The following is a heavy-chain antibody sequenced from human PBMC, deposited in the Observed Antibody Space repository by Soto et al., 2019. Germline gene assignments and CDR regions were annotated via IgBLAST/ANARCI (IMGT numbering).Heavy chain of an antibody. CDR2: VNHSGSP. Sequence: SETLSLTCAVYGGSFSGYYWTWIRQPPGKGLEWIGEVNHSGSPNYNPSLKSRVTVSVDRSKSQFSLKLSSVTAADTAVYYCARRLVLRGISSPVDYWGQGTLVTVSS. V-gene: IGHV4-34*01. D-gene: IGHD2-15*01. J-gene: IGHJ4*02. CDR1: GGSFSGYY. CDR3: ARRLVLRGISSPVDY.